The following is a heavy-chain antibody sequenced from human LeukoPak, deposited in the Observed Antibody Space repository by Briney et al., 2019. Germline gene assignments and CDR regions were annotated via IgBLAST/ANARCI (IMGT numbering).Heavy chain of an antibody. CDR1: GGSMSRYY. CDR3: ARDLRQQLVNNWFDP. J-gene: IGHJ5*02. D-gene: IGHD6-13*01. CDR2: IYYSGST. V-gene: IGHV4-59*01. Sequence: SETLSLTCTVSGGSMSRYYWNWIRQPPGKGLEWIGYIYYSGSTNYNPPLKSRVTISIDMSKNQFSLKLYSVTAADTAVYYCARDLRQQLVNNWFDPWGQGTLVTVSS.